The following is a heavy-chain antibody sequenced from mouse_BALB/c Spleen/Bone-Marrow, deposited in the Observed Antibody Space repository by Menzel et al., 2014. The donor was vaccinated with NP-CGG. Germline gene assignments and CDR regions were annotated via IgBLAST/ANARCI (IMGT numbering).Heavy chain of an antibody. CDR2: IRNKANGYTT. D-gene: IGHD2-13*01. CDR3: ARVYFDDYEAWFAY. V-gene: IGHV7-3*02. CDR1: GFTFTDYY. Sequence: EVKLVESGGGLVQPGGSPRLSCATSGFTFTDYYMSWVRQPPGKALEWLGFIRNKANGYTTEYSASVKGRFTISRGNSQSILFLQMNTLRTEDSAIYYCARVYFDDYEAWFAYWGQGTLVTVSA. J-gene: IGHJ3*01.